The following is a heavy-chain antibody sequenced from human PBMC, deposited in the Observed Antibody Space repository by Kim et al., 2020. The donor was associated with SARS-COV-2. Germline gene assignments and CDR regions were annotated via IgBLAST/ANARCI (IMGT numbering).Heavy chain of an antibody. V-gene: IGHV3-11*06. CDR3: ARDLKLRYFDWLFFDY. D-gene: IGHD3-9*01. Sequence: SVKGRFTISRDNAKNSLDLQMNSLRAEDTAVYYCARDLKLRYFDWLFFDYWGQGTLVTVSS. J-gene: IGHJ4*02.